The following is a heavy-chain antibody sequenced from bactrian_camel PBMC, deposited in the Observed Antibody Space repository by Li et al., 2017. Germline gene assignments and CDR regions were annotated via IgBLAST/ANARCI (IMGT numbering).Heavy chain of an antibody. D-gene: IGHD3*01. CDR1: GFTFADAE. V-gene: IGHV3S40*01. J-gene: IGHJ4*01. CDR2: INSYGSTT. Sequence: VQLVESGGGLVHPGGSLRLSCVASGFTFADAEMGWYRQAPGQGLEWVSAINSYGSTTSYSDSVRGRFTISEDSAKNTVYLQMNDLKPEDTAAYYCTYDGWVERDGRCDTGEQGTQVTVS.